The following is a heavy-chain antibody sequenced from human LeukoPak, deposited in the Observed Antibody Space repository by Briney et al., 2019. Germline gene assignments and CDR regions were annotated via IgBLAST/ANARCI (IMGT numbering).Heavy chain of an antibody. Sequence: SETLSPTCTVSGGSISSGSYYWSWIRQPAGKGLEWIGRIYTSGGTNYNPSLKSRVTISVDTSKNQFSLKLSSVTAADTAVYYCARGDGYNIDYWGQGTLVTVSS. D-gene: IGHD5-24*01. V-gene: IGHV4-61*02. J-gene: IGHJ4*02. CDR3: ARGDGYNIDY. CDR2: IYTSGGT. CDR1: GGSISSGSYY.